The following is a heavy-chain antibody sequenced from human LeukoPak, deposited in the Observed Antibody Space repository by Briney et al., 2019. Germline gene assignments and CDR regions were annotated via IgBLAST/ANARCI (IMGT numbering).Heavy chain of an antibody. V-gene: IGHV4-39*01. CDR1: GGSISSSSYY. CDR3: ARHESYGDANWFDP. Sequence: PSETLSLTCTVSGGSISSSSYYWGRIRQPPGKGLEWIGSIYYSGGTYYNPSLKSRVTISVDTSKNQLSLKLTSVTAADTAVYYCARHESYGDANWFDPWGQGTLVTVSS. J-gene: IGHJ5*02. CDR2: IYYSGGT. D-gene: IGHD4-17*01.